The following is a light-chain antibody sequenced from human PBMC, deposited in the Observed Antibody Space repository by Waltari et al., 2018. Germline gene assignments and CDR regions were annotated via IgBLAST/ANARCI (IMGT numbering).Light chain of an antibody. J-gene: IGKJ1*01. Sequence: IVMTQSPATLSVSTGEGATLSCRASQSINSNVAWYHQKPGQAPRLLIYEASTRATGVPASFSCIGSGTEFTLTISSLQSEDSATYYCQQYNNGPPETFGQGTKVEIK. CDR2: EAS. V-gene: IGKV3-15*01. CDR1: QSINSN. CDR3: QQYNNGPPET.